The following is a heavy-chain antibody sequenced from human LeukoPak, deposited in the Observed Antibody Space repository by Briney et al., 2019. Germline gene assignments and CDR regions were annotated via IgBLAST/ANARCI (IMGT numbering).Heavy chain of an antibody. V-gene: IGHV3-23*01. D-gene: IGHD5-18*01. J-gene: IGHJ4*02. CDR1: GFTFSSYA. Sequence: PGGSLRLSCAASGFTFSSYAMSWVRQSPRKGLEWVSAVSGSGGSTYYADSVKGRFTISRDNSKNTLYLQMNSLRAEDTAVYYCAKNFIRGYSYGSIDYWGQGTLVTVSS. CDR2: VSGSGGST. CDR3: AKNFIRGYSYGSIDY.